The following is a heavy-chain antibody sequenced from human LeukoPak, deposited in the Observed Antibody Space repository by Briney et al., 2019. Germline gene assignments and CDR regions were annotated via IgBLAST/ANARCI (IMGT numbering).Heavy chain of an antibody. CDR3: AKDILRWAFDV. V-gene: IGHV3-23*01. D-gene: IGHD4-23*01. Sequence: TGGSLRLSCAASGFTFSSYAMSWVRQAPGKGLEWVSALGGSDDRTDYADSVQGRFTISRDNSKNTLYLQMNSLRAEDTAVYYCAKDILRWAFDVWGQGTMVTVS. CDR2: LGGSDDRT. CDR1: GFTFSSYA. J-gene: IGHJ3*01.